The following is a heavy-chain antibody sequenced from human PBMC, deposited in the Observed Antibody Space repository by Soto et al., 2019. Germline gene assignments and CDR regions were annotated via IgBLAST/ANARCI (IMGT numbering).Heavy chain of an antibody. D-gene: IGHD3-10*01. CDR3: ANALPPGSYYKPLHY. V-gene: IGHV3-9*01. J-gene: IGHJ4*02. CDR1: GFTFDDYA. CDR2: ISWNGDTI. Sequence: EVQLVESGGGLVQPGMSLRLSCAASGFTFDDYAIHWVRQTPGKGLEWVSGISWNGDTIDYADSVKGRFTISRDSAKKSVYLQMTSLRPEDTALYYCANALPPGSYYKPLHYRGQGTLVTVSS.